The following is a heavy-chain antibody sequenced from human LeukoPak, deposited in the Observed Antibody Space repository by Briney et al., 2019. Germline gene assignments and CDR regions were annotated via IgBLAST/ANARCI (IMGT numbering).Heavy chain of an antibody. J-gene: IGHJ4*02. D-gene: IGHD1-26*01. CDR2: MNPNSGNT. V-gene: IGHV1-8*03. CDR3: ARESWAGATGFDY. Sequence: GASVKVSCKASGYTFTGDYMHWVRQATGQGLEWMGWMNPNSGNTGYAQKFQGRVTITRNTSISTAYMELSSLRSEDTAVYYCARESWAGATGFDYWGQGTLVTVSS. CDR1: GYTFTGDY.